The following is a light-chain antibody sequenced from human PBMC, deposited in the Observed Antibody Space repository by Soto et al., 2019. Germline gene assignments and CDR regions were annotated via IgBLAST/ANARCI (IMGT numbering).Light chain of an antibody. CDR2: STN. V-gene: IGLV8-61*01. J-gene: IGLJ3*02. CDR3: VLYMGSGISV. Sequence: QTVVTQEPSFSVSPGGTVTLTCGLSSGSVSTSYYPSWYQQTPGQAPRTLIYSTNTRSSWVPDRFSGSILGNKAALTITGAQADDESAYSCVLYMGSGISVFGGGTTLTVL. CDR1: SGSVSTSYY.